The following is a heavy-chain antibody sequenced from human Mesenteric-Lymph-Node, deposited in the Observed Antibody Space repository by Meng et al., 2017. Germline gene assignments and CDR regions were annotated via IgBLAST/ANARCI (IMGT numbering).Heavy chain of an antibody. CDR3: GRERTGFYIEE. CDR1: GYTFTSYG. V-gene: IGHV1-18*01. D-gene: IGHD3-9*01. J-gene: IGHJ1*01. CDR2: ISAYNGNT. Sequence: ASVKVSCKASGYTFTSYGISWVRQAPGQGLEWMGWISAYNGNTNYAQKLQGRVTMATDTSTSTAYMELRSLRSDDTAVFYCGRERTGFYIEEWGQGTLVTVSS.